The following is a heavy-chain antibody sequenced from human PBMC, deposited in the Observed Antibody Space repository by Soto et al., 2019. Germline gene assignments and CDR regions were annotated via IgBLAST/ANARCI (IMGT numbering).Heavy chain of an antibody. J-gene: IGHJ6*02. CDR1: GGSISSYY. Sequence: KPSETLSLTCTVSGGSISSYYWSWIRQPPGKGLEWIGYIYYSGSTNYNPSLKSRVTISVDTSKNQFSLKLSSVTAADTAVYYCARESITMVRGVLYYYGMDVWGQGTTVTVSS. V-gene: IGHV4-59*01. D-gene: IGHD3-10*01. CDR2: IYYSGST. CDR3: ARESITMVRGVLYYYGMDV.